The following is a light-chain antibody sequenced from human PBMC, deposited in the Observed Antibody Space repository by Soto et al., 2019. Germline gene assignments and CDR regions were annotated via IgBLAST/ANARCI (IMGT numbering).Light chain of an antibody. CDR2: DAS. Sequence: DIQMTQSPSTLSAFVGDRVTITCRASQSISSWLAWYQQKPGKAPKLLIYDASSLESGVPSRFSGSGSGTEFTLTISSLQADDFATYYCQQYNSYPHTFGGGTKVEIK. CDR1: QSISSW. J-gene: IGKJ4*01. CDR3: QQYNSYPHT. V-gene: IGKV1-5*01.